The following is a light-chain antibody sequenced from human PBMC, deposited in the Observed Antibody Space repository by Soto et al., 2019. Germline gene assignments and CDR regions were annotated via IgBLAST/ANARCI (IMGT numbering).Light chain of an antibody. CDR1: QGISSY. CDR2: AAS. J-gene: IGKJ2*01. CDR3: QQLNSYPRGYT. Sequence: DIKLTQSPSFLSASVGDRVTITCRASQGISSYLAWYQQKPGKAPKLLIYAASTLQSGVPSRFSGSGSGTEFTLTISSLQPEDFATYYCQQLNSYPRGYTFGQGTKLEIK. V-gene: IGKV1-9*01.